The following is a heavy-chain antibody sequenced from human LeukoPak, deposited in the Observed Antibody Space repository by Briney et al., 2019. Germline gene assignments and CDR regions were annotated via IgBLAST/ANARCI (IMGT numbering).Heavy chain of an antibody. CDR3: ARGRSAYDSSGYYYGN. D-gene: IGHD3-22*01. CDR1: GGSFSGYY. V-gene: IGHV4-34*01. J-gene: IGHJ4*02. Sequence: SETLSLTCAVYGGSFSGYYWSWIRQPPGKGLEWTGEINHSGSTNYNPSLKSRVTISVDTSKNQFSLKVSSVTAADTAVYYCARGRSAYDSSGYYYGNWGQGTLVTVSS. CDR2: INHSGST.